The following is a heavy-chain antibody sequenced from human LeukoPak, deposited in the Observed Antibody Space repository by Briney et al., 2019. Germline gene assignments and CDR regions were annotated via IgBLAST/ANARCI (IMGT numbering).Heavy chain of an antibody. CDR1: GYTFTSYG. CDR2: ISAYNGNT. CDR3: ARDDVVVGATPHFDY. Sequence: ASVKVSRKASGYTFTSYGISWVRQAPGQGLEWMGWISAYNGNTNYAQKLQGRVTMTTDTSTSTAYMELRSLRSDDTAVYYCARDDVVVGATPHFDYWGQGTLVTVSS. D-gene: IGHD2-15*01. J-gene: IGHJ4*02. V-gene: IGHV1-18*01.